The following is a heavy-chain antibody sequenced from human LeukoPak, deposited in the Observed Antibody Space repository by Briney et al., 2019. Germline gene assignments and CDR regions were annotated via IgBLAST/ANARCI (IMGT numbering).Heavy chain of an antibody. V-gene: IGHV1-3*03. D-gene: IGHD1-26*01. CDR3: ARDQGGATSY. CDR2: INAGNGNT. Sequence: GASVKVSCKASGYTFTSYAMHWVRQAPGQRLEWMGWINAGNGNTKYSQEFQGRVTITRDTSASTAYMELNSLRAEDTAVYYCARDQGGATSYWGQGTLVTVSS. J-gene: IGHJ4*02. CDR1: GYTFTSYA.